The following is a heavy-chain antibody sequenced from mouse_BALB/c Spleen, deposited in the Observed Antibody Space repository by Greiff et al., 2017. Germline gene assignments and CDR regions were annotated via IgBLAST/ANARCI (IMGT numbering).Heavy chain of an antibody. CDR1: GFSLTSYG. V-gene: IGHV2-4-1*01. J-gene: IGHJ3*01. CDR2: IWSGGST. D-gene: IGHD2-4*01. CDR3: ARNERGYDYDAMAWFAY. Sequence: QVHVKQSGPGLVQPSQSLSITCTVSGFSLTSYGVHWVRQSPGKGLEWLGVIWSGGSTDYNSALKSRLSISKDNSKSQVFLKMNSLQTDDTAMYYCARNERGYDYDAMAWFAYWGQGTLVTVSA.